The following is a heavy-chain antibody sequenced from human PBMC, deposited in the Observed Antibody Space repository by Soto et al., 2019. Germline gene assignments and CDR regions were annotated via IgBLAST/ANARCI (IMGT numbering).Heavy chain of an antibody. Sequence: SVNVSCKASGGTFSSYAISWVRQAPGQGLEWMGGIIPIFGTSNYAQKFQGRVTITADESTSTAYMELSSLRSEDTAVYYCAIVVVPAAMQKNWFDRWGQGTMVTFSS. D-gene: IGHD2-2*01. CDR3: AIVVVPAAMQKNWFDR. V-gene: IGHV1-69*13. CDR2: IIPIFGTS. CDR1: GGTFSSYA. J-gene: IGHJ5*02.